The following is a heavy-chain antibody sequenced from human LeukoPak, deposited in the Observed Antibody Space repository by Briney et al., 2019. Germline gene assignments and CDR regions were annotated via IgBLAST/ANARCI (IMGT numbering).Heavy chain of an antibody. CDR1: GFTFSDYY. CDR3: ARDSGYSGYSDY. V-gene: IGHV3-11*05. Sequence: GGSLRLSCAASGFTFSDYYMSWIRQAPGKGLEWVSYISSSSYTDYADSVKGRFTISRDNAKNSLNLQMNSLRAEDTAVYYCARDSGYSGYSDYWGQGTPVTVSS. CDR2: ISSSSYT. J-gene: IGHJ4*02. D-gene: IGHD5-12*01.